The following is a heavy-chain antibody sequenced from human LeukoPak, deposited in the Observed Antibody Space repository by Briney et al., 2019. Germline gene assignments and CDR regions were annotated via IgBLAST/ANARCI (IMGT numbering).Heavy chain of an antibody. CDR1: GDSISNYY. D-gene: IGHD6-19*01. J-gene: IGHJ4*02. V-gene: IGHV4-59*01. Sequence: SETLSLTCTVSGDSISNYYWSWIRQSPGKELEWIGYMYNRGSTIYNPSLKSRATISTDTSKNQFSLRLTSVTAADTAVYYCARAEKAVTGTLDSWGQGTLITVSS. CDR3: ARAEKAVTGTLDS. CDR2: MYNRGST.